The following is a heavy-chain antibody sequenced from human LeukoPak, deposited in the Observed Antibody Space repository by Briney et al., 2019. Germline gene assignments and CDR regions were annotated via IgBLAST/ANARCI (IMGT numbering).Heavy chain of an antibody. Sequence: GGSLRLSCAASGFTFSSYWMSWVRQAPGKGLEWVSNIKQDGSAKYYVDSVKGRFTISRDNDKNSLYLQMNSLRAEDTAVYYCARGTIAATGYYYFDYWGQGTQVTVSS. CDR1: GFTFSSYW. CDR2: IKQDGSAK. CDR3: ARGTIAATGYYYFDY. V-gene: IGHV3-7*04. D-gene: IGHD6-13*01. J-gene: IGHJ4*02.